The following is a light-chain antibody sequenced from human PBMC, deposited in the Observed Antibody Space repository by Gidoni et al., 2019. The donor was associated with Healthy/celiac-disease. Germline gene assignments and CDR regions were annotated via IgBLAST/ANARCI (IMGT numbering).Light chain of an antibody. CDR2: AAS. CDR3: QQSFSSPWT. CDR1: QSISSY. Sequence: DIQMTQSPSSLSASVGDRVTITCRASQSISSYLHWYQRKPGKAPKLLIYAASSLQSGVPSRFSGSGSGTDFSLTISSLQFEDFATYYCQQSFSSPWTFGQGTKVEIK. V-gene: IGKV1-39*01. J-gene: IGKJ1*01.